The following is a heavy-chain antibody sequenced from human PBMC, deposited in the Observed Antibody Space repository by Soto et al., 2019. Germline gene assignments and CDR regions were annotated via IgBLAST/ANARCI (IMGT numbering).Heavy chain of an antibody. Sequence: QVQLVESGGGVVQPGRSLRLSCAASGFTFSSYGMHWVRQAPGKGLEWVAVIWYDGSNKYYADSVKGRFTISRDNSKNTLYLQMNSLRAEDTAVYYCARDTLDTAMPQTLDYWGQGTLVTVSS. J-gene: IGHJ4*02. CDR3: ARDTLDTAMPQTLDY. V-gene: IGHV3-33*01. CDR2: IWYDGSNK. D-gene: IGHD5-18*01. CDR1: GFTFSSYG.